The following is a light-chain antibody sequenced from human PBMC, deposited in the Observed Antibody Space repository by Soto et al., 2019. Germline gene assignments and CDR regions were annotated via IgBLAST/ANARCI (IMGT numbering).Light chain of an antibody. Sequence: EIVLTQSPGTLSLSPGERATLSCRASQSFSSYLAWYQQKPGQAPRLLIYDASKRATGIPARFSGRGSGTXXXXXXXSXXXXXFAVYYCQQRSNWPPVITFGQGTRLEIK. CDR1: QSFSSY. V-gene: IGKV3-11*01. J-gene: IGKJ5*01. CDR2: DAS. CDR3: QQRSNWPPVIT.